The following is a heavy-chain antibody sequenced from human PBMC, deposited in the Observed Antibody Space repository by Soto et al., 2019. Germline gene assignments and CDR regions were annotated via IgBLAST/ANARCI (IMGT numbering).Heavy chain of an antibody. D-gene: IGHD1-1*01. CDR1: GASISGFY. J-gene: IGHJ5*02. V-gene: IGHV4-4*07. Sequence: PSETLSLTCTVSGASISGFYWSWIRKSAGKGLEWIGRIYATGTTDYNPSLKSRVMMSVDTSKKQFSLKSRSVTAADTAVYYCVRDGTKTLRDWFDPWGQGMSVTVSS. CDR2: IYATGTT. CDR3: VRDGTKTLRDWFDP.